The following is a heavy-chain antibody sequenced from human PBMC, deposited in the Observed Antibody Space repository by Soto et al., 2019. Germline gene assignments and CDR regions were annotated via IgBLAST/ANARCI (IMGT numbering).Heavy chain of an antibody. CDR3: VKSGYSNGPTLFLRH. CDR2: ISYDGNNE. V-gene: IGHV3-30*18. CDR1: GFTFSSYG. Sequence: QVQLVESGGGVVQPGRSLRLSCAASGFTFSSYGMHWVRQAPGKGLEWVAVISYDGNNEYYADSVKGRFTISRDNSKNTLYLQMNSLRAEDTAVYYCVKSGYSNGPTLFLRHWGQGTLVTVSS. J-gene: IGHJ1*01. D-gene: IGHD6-19*01.